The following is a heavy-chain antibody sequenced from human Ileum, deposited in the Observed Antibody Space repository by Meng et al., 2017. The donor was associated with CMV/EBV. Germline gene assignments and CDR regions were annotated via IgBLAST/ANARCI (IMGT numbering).Heavy chain of an antibody. Sequence: LRPQVSGPVRCTTSETLSLTCSVSGRYINDGNSYWGCFLQPPGKGLEWIGMIYYSDSTYYHPSLKSRVTLSRDTSKNQFSLTMNSLTAADTAVYYCGGGYSGAFHYWGQGTLVTVSS. CDR2: IYYSDST. J-gene: IGHJ4*02. CDR1: GRYINDGNSY. V-gene: IGHV4-39*07. CDR3: GGGYSGAFHY. D-gene: IGHD2-15*01.